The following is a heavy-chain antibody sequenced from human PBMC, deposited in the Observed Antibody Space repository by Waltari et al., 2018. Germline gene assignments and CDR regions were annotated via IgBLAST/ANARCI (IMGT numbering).Heavy chain of an antibody. V-gene: IGHV4-34*01. CDR3: ARLLIESSGLGWYSFDY. Sequence: QVQLLQWGAGLLKPSETLSLTCGVGGASFNVNYWSWIRQSPGKGLEWIAEIDHDGNANYNPSLRSRVTISVDTSRNQVYLNLTAVTTADTDVYYCARLLIESSGLGWYSFDYWGQGIPVIVS. CDR2: IDHDGNA. CDR1: GASFNVNY. D-gene: IGHD6-19*01. J-gene: IGHJ4*02.